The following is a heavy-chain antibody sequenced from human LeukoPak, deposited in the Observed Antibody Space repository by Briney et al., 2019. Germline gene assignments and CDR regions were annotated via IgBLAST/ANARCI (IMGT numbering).Heavy chain of an antibody. CDR2: IYHSGST. D-gene: IGHD2-2*02. J-gene: IGHJ5*02. CDR1: XGSIXXXGYS. Sequence: XSXTXXXXXGSIXXXGYSWGWIXQPPGRGLEWIGYIYHSGSTYYNPSLKSRVTISVDRSKNQFSLKLSSVTAADTAVYYCARAAVVVVPAAISWFDPWGQGTLVTVSS. V-gene: IGHV4-30-2*01. CDR3: ARAAVVVVPAAISWFDP.